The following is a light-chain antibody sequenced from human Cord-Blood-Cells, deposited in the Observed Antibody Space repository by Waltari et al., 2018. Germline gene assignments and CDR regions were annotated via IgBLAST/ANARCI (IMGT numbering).Light chain of an antibody. V-gene: IGKV3-11*01. CDR3: QQRSNWPPFT. Sequence: EIVLTQSPATLSLSPGERATLSRRASQSVSSYLAWYQQKPGPAPRLLIYDASNRATGIPARFSGSGSGTDFTLTISSLEPEDFAVYYCQQRSNWPPFTFGPGTKVDIK. CDR1: QSVSSY. J-gene: IGKJ3*01. CDR2: DAS.